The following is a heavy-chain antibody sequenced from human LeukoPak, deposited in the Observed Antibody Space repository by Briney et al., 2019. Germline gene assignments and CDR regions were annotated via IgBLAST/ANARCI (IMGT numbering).Heavy chain of an antibody. CDR2: IYYSGST. Sequence: SETLTLTCTVSGGSISSYYWSWIRQPPGQGLEWIGYIYYSGSTNYNPSLKSLVTISVDTSKNQFSLKLSSVTAADTAVYYCARVMGAGYYYYYGMDVWGQGTTVTVS. J-gene: IGHJ6*02. V-gene: IGHV4-59*01. CDR3: ARVMGAGYYYYYGMDV. CDR1: GGSISSYY. D-gene: IGHD3-10*01.